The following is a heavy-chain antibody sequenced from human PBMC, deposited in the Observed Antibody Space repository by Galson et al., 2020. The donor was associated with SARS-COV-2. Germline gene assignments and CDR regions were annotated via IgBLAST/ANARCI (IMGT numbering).Heavy chain of an antibody. CDR1: GGSFRGFY. CDR3: ARGGYCSGGTCPPQY. Sequence: AVYGGSFRGFYWTWIRQPPGKGLEWIGEINPSGSTNYNPSLKSRVTISADTSKNQFSLRLTSVTAADTAVYYCARGGYCSGGTCPPQYWGQGILVTVSS. J-gene: IGHJ4*02. V-gene: IGHV4-34*01. D-gene: IGHD2-15*01. CDR2: INPSGST.